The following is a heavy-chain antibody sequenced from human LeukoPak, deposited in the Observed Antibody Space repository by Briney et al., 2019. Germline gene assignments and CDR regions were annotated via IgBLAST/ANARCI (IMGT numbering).Heavy chain of an antibody. J-gene: IGHJ4*02. D-gene: IGHD6-13*01. CDR2: TSGSGEIT. CDR1: GFTFSSYA. Sequence: GGSLRLSCAASGFTFSSYAMSWVRQAPEKGLEWLSATSGSGEITYYADSVKGRFTISRDNSRNTLYLLMNSLRAEDTAVYHCAKDLGIAAAGFYFDYWGQGTLVTVSS. V-gene: IGHV3-23*01. CDR3: AKDLGIAAAGFYFDY.